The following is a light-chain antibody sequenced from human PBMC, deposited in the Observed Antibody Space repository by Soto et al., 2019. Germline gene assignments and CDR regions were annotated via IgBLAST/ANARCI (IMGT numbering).Light chain of an antibody. Sequence: EIVMTQSPATLSVSPGERATLSCRASQSVSSNLAWYQQKPGQAPRLLIYGASTRATGIPARFSGSGSGTEFTLTISSLQSEDFAVYYCQQYNNWPPVGFGGGIKVDIK. J-gene: IGKJ4*01. CDR3: QQYNNWPPVG. V-gene: IGKV3-15*01. CDR2: GAS. CDR1: QSVSSN.